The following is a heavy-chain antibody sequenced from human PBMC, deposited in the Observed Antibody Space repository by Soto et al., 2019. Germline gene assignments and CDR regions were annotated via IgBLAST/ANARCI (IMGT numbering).Heavy chain of an antibody. CDR2: FIAMLGTP. D-gene: IGHD5-18*01. J-gene: IGHJ4*02. V-gene: IGHV1-69*13. CDR3: ARGAMANFDY. CDR1: GGTFGSHG. Sequence: GASLQVSCKASGGTFGSHGIAWVRQAPGQGLEWMGGFIAMLGTPTYAKKVQGRATITADESLTSSYLELRSLRSEDTAAYFCARGAMANFDYWGQGTVVTVSS.